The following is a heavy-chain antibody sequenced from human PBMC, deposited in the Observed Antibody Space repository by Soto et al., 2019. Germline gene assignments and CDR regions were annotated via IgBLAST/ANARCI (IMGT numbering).Heavy chain of an antibody. V-gene: IGHV1-18*04. J-gene: IGHJ4*02. CDR2: ISAKNGNT. D-gene: IGHD3-22*01. Sequence: QVHLVQSGGEVKKPGASVIVSCKTSGYNLSTYAINWVRQAPGHGLEWIGWISAKNGNTDYPRKFQGRVTVTMDTSTTTSYMEVRILSSDDTAVYYCASGYFDHFFDFWGQGPLVTVSS. CDR3: ASGYFDHFFDF. CDR1: GYNLSTYA.